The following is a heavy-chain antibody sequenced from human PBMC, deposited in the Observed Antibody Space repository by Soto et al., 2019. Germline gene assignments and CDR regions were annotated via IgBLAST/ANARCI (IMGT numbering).Heavy chain of an antibody. CDR3: ARDSGCSGGSCYPPGIFDY. CDR1: GFTFSSYA. V-gene: IGHV3-30-3*01. Sequence: PGGSLRLSCAASGFTFSSYAMHWVRQAPGKGLEWVAVISYDGSNKYYADSVKGRFTISRDNSKNTLYLQMNSLRAEDTAVYYCARDSGCSGGSCYPPGIFDYWGQGTLVTVSS. J-gene: IGHJ4*02. CDR2: ISYDGSNK. D-gene: IGHD2-15*01.